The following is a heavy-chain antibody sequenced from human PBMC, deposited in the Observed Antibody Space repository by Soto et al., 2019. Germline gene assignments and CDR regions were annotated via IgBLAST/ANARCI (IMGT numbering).Heavy chain of an antibody. CDR2: ITSSGSNT. V-gene: IGHV3-11*04. J-gene: IGHJ4*02. CDR1: GFTFSGYN. Sequence: QVQLVESGGGLFKPGGSLRLSCAASGFTFSGYNMSWIRQAPGKGLEWVSYITSSGSNTFDAESVKGRFTISRDNTMNLLYLQMNSLSAEDTAVYYCARRGTISSAHHFDHWGQGTLVTVSS. D-gene: IGHD6-6*01. CDR3: ARRGTISSAHHFDH.